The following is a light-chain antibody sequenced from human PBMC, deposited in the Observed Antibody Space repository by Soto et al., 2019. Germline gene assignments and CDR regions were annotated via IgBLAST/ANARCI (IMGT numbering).Light chain of an antibody. V-gene: IGLV1-40*01. Sequence: QSVLTQPPSVSVAPGQRVTISCTGSSSDIGAGFDAHWYQHLPGTAPKLLIYGNTNRPSGVPGRFSGSKSGTSASLVITGLQAEDEADDYGQSYENCRTGFYVFGTGTKVTVL. CDR2: GNT. CDR1: SSDIGAGFD. J-gene: IGLJ1*01. CDR3: QSYENCRTGFYV.